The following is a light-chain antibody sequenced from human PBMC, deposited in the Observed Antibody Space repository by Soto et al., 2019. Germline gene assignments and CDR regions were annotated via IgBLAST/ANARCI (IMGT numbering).Light chain of an antibody. CDR1: QSISSW. CDR2: DVS. Sequence: DIQMTQSPSTLSASVGDRVTITCRASQSISSWLAWYQQKPGKAPKLLIYDVSTLESGVPSRFSGSGSGTEFTLTISCLQPDDFATYYCQQYSTLRTFGQGTKLEI. CDR3: QQYSTLRT. V-gene: IGKV1-5*01. J-gene: IGKJ2*01.